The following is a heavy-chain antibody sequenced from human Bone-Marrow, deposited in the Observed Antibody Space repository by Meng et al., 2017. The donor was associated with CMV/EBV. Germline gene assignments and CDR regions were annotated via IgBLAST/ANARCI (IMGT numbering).Heavy chain of an antibody. J-gene: IGHJ5*02. Sequence: ASVKVSCKASGYSFTIYDINWVRQAPGQGLEWMGWVNPTSGNRGYAQNFQGRVTMTTSTSISTAYVELSSLTSDDTAVYYCSRGRGDSWGQGTLVTVSS. CDR3: SRGRGDS. V-gene: IGHV1-8*01. CDR2: VNPTSGNR. CDR1: GYSFTIYD. D-gene: IGHD3-10*01.